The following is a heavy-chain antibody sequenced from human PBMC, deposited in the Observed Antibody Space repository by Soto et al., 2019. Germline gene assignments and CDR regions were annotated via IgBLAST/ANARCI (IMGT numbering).Heavy chain of an antibody. V-gene: IGHV3-30*04. CDR3: AKDAMYYYDSSGYSFDY. CDR1: GGTFSSYA. CDR2: ISYDGSNK. Sequence: QVQLVQSGAEVKKPGSSVKVSCKASGGTFSSYAISWVRQAPGQGLEWVAVISYDGSNKYYADSVKGRFTISRDNSKNTLYLQMNSLRAEDTAVYYCAKDAMYYYDSSGYSFDYWGQGTLATVSS. D-gene: IGHD3-22*01. J-gene: IGHJ4*02.